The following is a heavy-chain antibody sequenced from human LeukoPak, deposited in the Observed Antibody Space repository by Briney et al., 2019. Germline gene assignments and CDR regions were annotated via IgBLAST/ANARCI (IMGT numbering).Heavy chain of an antibody. CDR2: IAYGGTYT. Sequence: GTSLRLSCAASGFIFSDYAMHWVRQAPGKGLEWVAVIAYGGTYTHHADSLKGRFTISRDNSRDTLYLQINSLRPEDTALYYCARNKAITAFFGMDVWGQGTTIIVSS. J-gene: IGHJ6*02. D-gene: IGHD2/OR15-2a*01. CDR3: ARNKAITAFFGMDV. CDR1: GFIFSDYA. V-gene: IGHV3-30*03.